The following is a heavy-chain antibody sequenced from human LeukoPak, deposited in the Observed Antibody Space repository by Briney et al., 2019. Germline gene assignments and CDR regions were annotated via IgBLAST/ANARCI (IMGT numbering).Heavy chain of an antibody. CDR1: GYTFTGYY. D-gene: IGHD7-27*01. J-gene: IGHJ3*02. Sequence: GASVKVSCEASGYTFTGYYIHWVRQAPGQGLEWMGWINPNSGGTNYAGNFQARVTMTSDMSIATVYMDLTRLTSDDTSFYYCARAGRGGSRFWGGDALDIWGQGTMVTVSS. V-gene: IGHV1-2*02. CDR3: ARAGRGGSRFWGGDALDI. CDR2: INPNSGGT.